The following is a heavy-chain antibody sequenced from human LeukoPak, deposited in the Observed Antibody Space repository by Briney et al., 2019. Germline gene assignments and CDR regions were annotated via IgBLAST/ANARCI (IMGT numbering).Heavy chain of an antibody. V-gene: IGHV3-48*03. CDR3: ARSGYSSSWYLPNYYYYYMDV. CDR2: ISSSGSTI. J-gene: IGHJ6*03. Sequence: PGGSLRLSCAASGFTFSSYEMNWVRQAPGKGLEWVSYISSSGSTIYYADPVKGRFTISRDNAKNSLYLQMNSLRAEDTAVYYCARSGYSSSWYLPNYYYYYMDVWGKGTTVTTSS. CDR1: GFTFSSYE. D-gene: IGHD6-13*01.